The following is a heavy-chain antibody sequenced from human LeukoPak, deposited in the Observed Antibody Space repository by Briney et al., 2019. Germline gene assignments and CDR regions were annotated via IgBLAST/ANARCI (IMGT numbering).Heavy chain of an antibody. D-gene: IGHD4-11*01. J-gene: IGHJ4*02. CDR2: INSDGSST. V-gene: IGHV3-74*01. Sequence: PGGSLRLSCAASGFTFSSYWMHWVRQAPGKGLVWVSRINSDGSSTSYADSVKGRFTISRDNAKNTLYLQMNSLRAEDTAVYYCARDCGLQCNAPGLNYWGQGTLVTVSS. CDR1: GFTFSSYW. CDR3: ARDCGLQCNAPGLNY.